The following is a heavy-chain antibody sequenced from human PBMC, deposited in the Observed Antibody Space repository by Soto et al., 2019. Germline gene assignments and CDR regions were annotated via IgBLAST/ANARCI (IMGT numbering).Heavy chain of an antibody. D-gene: IGHD2-8*01. CDR2: ITNDAGVI. CDR1: GFIFSNFG. CDR3: VRDDLRVDNGMDV. Sequence: QVQLVESGGGVVQPGRSLRLSCAASGFIFSNFGMHWVRQAPGKGLEWVAVITNDAGVIYYEDSVKGRFTISRDNSKNTLSLKMDSLRVEDTAVYDCVRDDLRVDNGMDVWGQGTVVTVSA. J-gene: IGHJ3*01. V-gene: IGHV3-33*01.